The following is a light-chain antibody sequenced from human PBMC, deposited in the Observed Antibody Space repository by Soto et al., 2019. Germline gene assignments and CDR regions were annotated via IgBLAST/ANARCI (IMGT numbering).Light chain of an antibody. CDR3: SSYTSSCTPDYV. CDR1: SSDVGGYNY. Sequence: QSVLTQPASVSGSPGQSITISCTGTSSDVGGYNYVSWYQQHPGKAPKLMIYDVSNRPSGVSNRFSGSKSGNTASLTISGLQAEDEADYYCSSYTSSCTPDYVLGTGTKVTVL. CDR2: DVS. J-gene: IGLJ1*01. V-gene: IGLV2-14*01.